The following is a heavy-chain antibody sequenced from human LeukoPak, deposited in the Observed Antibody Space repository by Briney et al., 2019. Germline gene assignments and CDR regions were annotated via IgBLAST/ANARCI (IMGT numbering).Heavy chain of an antibody. Sequence: PSETLSLTCTVSGGSISSYYWSWIRQPPGKGLEWIGYIYYSGSTYYNPSLKSRVTISVDTSKNQFSLKLSSVTAADTAVYYCASYCGGDCSLTIFDPWGQGTLVTVSS. CDR2: IYYSGST. D-gene: IGHD2-21*02. CDR1: GGSISSYY. CDR3: ASYCGGDCSLTIFDP. J-gene: IGHJ5*02. V-gene: IGHV4-59*12.